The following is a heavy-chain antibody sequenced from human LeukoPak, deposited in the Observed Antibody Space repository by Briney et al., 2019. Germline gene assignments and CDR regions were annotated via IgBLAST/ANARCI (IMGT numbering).Heavy chain of an antibody. Sequence: GWSLRLSYAASGITFNNTWMSWVRQAPGKGLEWVGRITSKTDGEIIDYAAPVKGRFTISRDDSENTLFLLMDSLKTEDTDVYYCTTTWSSRKCFDYWGQGTLVTVSS. CDR2: ITSKTDGEII. CDR3: TTTWSSRKCFDY. CDR1: GITFNNTW. D-gene: IGHD3-10*01. V-gene: IGHV3-15*01. J-gene: IGHJ4*02.